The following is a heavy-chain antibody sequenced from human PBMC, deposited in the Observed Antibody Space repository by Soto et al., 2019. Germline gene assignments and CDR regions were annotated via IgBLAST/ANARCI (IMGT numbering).Heavy chain of an antibody. D-gene: IGHD3-16*01. CDR3: AKGGWLDH. CDR2: ISASDGST. J-gene: IGHJ5*02. V-gene: IGHV3-23*01. CDR1: GFTFSNND. Sequence: EVQLLESGGDFVQPGGSLRLSCAASGFTFSNNDMSWVRQAPGKGLEWVAEISASDGSTYYADSVKGRFPDSRDNPKHTLYLQRNSVRAEESGVYYGAKGGWLDHWGQGTLVTVSS.